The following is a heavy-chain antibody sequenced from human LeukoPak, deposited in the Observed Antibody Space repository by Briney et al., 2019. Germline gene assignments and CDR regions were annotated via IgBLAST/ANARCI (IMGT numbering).Heavy chain of an antibody. CDR1: GFTFSSHW. J-gene: IGHJ5*02. D-gene: IGHD3-10*01. Sequence: GSLRLSCAASGFTFSSHWMHWVRQVPGKGLVWVSRINKDGSNTFYADSVKGRFTISRDNSKNTLYLQMNSLRAEDTAVYYCARDQIRGVMMYWFDPWGQGTLVTVSS. CDR3: ARDQIRGVMMYWFDP. CDR2: INKDGSNT. V-gene: IGHV3-74*01.